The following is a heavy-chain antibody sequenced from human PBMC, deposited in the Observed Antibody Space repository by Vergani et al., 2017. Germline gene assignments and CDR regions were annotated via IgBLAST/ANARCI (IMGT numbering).Heavy chain of an antibody. CDR3: ARISLEYSELAPLDY. Sequence: QESGPGLVKPSQTLSLTCTVSGGSISSGDYYWSWIRQPPGKALEWLAHIFSNDEKSYSTSLKSRLTISKDTSKSQVVLTMTNMDPVDTATYYCARISLEYSELAPLDYWGQGTLVTVSS. CDR1: GGSISSGDYY. V-gene: IGHV2-26*01. D-gene: IGHD6-6*01. J-gene: IGHJ4*02. CDR2: IFSNDEK.